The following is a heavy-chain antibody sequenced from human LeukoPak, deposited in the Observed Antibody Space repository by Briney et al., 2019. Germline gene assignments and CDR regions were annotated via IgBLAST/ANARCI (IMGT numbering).Heavy chain of an antibody. Sequence: PSETLSLTCTVSGGSISSYYWSWIRQPPGKGLEWIGFIYYSGSTNYNPSLKSRVTISVDTSKNQFSLKLSSVTAADTAVYYCARYFYCSSTSCYSDDAFDIWGQGTMVTVSS. V-gene: IGHV4-59*12. D-gene: IGHD2-2*01. J-gene: IGHJ3*02. CDR2: IYYSGST. CDR1: GGSISSYY. CDR3: ARYFYCSSTSCYSDDAFDI.